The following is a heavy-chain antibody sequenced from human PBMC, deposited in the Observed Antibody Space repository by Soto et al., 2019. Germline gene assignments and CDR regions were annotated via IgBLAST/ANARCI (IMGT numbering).Heavy chain of an antibody. J-gene: IGHJ4*02. Sequence: QITLKESGPTLVKPTQTLTLTCTFSGFSLSTSGVGVGWIRQPPGKALEFLALIYWDDDKRYSPSQKSRLTTTKYPSKNRVVLTMTNMDPVDTTTYYCAHRPFDRQGYYYFDYWGQGALVTVSS. CDR1: GFSLSTSGVG. CDR2: IYWDDDK. D-gene: IGHD2-15*01. CDR3: AHRPFDRQGYYYFDY. V-gene: IGHV2-5*02.